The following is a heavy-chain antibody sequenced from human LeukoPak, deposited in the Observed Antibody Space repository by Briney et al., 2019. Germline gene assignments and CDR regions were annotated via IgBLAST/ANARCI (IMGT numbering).Heavy chain of an antibody. CDR1: GFTISSYE. V-gene: IGHV3-48*03. CDR2: ISSSGSTI. Sequence: WGSLSLTCAASGFTISSYEFNCVRQAPGREGRWVSYISSSGSTIYYAHSVKGRFTISRDNAKNSLSLQMSSLRAADTAVYYCARDYYDSSGYYYRVGTAFDCWGQGTLVTVSS. J-gene: IGHJ4*02. D-gene: IGHD3-22*01. CDR3: ARDYYDSSGYYYRVGTAFDC.